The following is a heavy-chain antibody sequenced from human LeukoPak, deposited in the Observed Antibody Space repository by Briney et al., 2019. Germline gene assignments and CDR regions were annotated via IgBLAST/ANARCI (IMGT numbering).Heavy chain of an antibody. CDR3: AREGTAGFDY. D-gene: IGHD2-21*02. J-gene: IGHJ4*02. Sequence: ASVKVSCKASGYTFSSYYMHWVRQAPGQGLEWMGIINPSGGSTSYAQKFQGRVTMTGETSTRTVYMELSSLRSEDTAVYYCAREGTAGFDYWGQGTLVTVSS. CDR1: GYTFSSYY. CDR2: INPSGGST. V-gene: IGHV1-46*01.